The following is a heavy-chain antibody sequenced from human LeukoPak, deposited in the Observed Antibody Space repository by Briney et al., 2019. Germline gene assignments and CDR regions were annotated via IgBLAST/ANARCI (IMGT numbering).Heavy chain of an antibody. CDR3: ARVGSPCVRTSCPYYFDY. D-gene: IGHD2-2*01. J-gene: IGHJ4*02. V-gene: IGHV1-8*01. Sequence: ASVKVSCKASGYTFTSHDINWVRQATGQGLEWMGWVNPNSGNTGYAQKFQGRVTMTRNTSINTAYMELSSLRSEDTAVYYCARVGSPCVRTSCPYYFDYWGQGTLLTVSS. CDR2: VNPNSGNT. CDR1: GYTFTSHD.